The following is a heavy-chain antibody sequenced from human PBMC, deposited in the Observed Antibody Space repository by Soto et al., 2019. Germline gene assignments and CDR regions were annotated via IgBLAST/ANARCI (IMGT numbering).Heavy chain of an antibody. CDR3: ARSWSGSTSGRVDV. J-gene: IGHJ6*02. Sequence: PGGSLRLSCVASGFTFDDHVMHWVRQVPGKGLEWVGHISWNGYSIGYGGSVRGRFTISRDNAKNTLYLQVNSLRPEDTALYYCARSWSGSTSGRVDVWGQGTTVTVSS. D-gene: IGHD3-3*01. V-gene: IGHV3-9*01. CDR1: GFTFDDHV. CDR2: ISWNGYSI.